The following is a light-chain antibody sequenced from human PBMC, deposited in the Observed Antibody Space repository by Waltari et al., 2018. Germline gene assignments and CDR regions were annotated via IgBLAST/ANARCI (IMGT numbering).Light chain of an antibody. V-gene: IGLV2-14*03. Sequence: QSALTQPASVSASPGQSITISCTATSSDIGTYDYVSWYQQHPGKAPQLIIYDVTYRPAGVSSRFTWSKSGNTASLTISGLRAEDEADYFCSSYRRSSTLQVLFGGGTKLTVL. J-gene: IGLJ2*01. CDR2: DVT. CDR1: SSDIGTYDY. CDR3: SSYRRSSTLQVL.